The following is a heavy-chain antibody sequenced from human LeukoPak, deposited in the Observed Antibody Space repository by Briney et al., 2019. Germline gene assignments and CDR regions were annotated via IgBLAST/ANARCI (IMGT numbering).Heavy chain of an antibody. CDR2: ISADNGNT. J-gene: IGHJ4*02. Sequence: GDSVKVSCKASGYTFTSYAISWVRQAPGQGLEWMGWISADNGNTDYAQRFQGRVTMTTDTSTSTAYMELRGLRSDDTAMYYCARLRGSYCSSNSCYSDYWGQGTLVTVSS. CDR3: ARLRGSYCSSNSCYSDY. D-gene: IGHD2-2*01. CDR1: GYTFTSYA. V-gene: IGHV1-18*01.